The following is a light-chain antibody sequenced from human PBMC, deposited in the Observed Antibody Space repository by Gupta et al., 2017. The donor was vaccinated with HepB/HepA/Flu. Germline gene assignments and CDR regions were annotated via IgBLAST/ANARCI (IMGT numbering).Light chain of an antibody. V-gene: IGKV1-39*01. CDR2: AAS. Sequence: DIQMTQSPSSLSASVGDRVTITCRASQSISSYLNWYQQKPGKAPKLLIYAASSLQSGVPSRFSGSGSGTDFSLTISSLLHEEFATYYCRQSYSTPRTFGQGTKVEIK. J-gene: IGKJ1*01. CDR3: RQSYSTPRT. CDR1: QSISSY.